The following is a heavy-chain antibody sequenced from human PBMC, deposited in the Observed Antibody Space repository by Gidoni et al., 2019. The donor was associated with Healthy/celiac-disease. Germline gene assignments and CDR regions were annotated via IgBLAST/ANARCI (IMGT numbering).Heavy chain of an antibody. V-gene: IGHV5-51*01. CDR3: ARLMEWGADGRDAFDI. CDR2: IYPGDSDP. D-gene: IGHD3-3*01. CDR1: GYSFTSNW. J-gene: IGHJ3*02. Sequence: EVQLVQSGAEVKKPGESLKISCKGSGYSFTSNWIGWVRQMPGKGLECMGIIYPGDSDPRYSPSFQGQVTISADKSISTAYLQWSSLKASDTAMYYCARLMEWGADGRDAFDIWGQGTMVTVSS.